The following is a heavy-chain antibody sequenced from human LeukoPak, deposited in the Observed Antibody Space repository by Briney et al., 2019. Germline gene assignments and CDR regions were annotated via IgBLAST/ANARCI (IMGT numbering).Heavy chain of an antibody. D-gene: IGHD5-18*01. V-gene: IGHV4-4*02. CDR3: ARNGYSYGSTYWYFDL. Sequence: PSGTLSLTCAVSGGSISSSNWWSWVRQPPGKGLEWIGEIYHSGSPNYNPSLKSRVTISLDKSKNQFSLKLNSVTAADTAVYYCARNGYSYGSTYWYFDLWGRGTLVTVPS. CDR2: IYHSGSP. CDR1: GGSISSSNW. J-gene: IGHJ2*01.